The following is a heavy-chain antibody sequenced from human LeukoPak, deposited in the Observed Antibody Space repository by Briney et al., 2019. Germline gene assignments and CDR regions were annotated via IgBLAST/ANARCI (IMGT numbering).Heavy chain of an antibody. CDR2: IYSGGST. CDR3: ARTTYYYDSSGYFDY. CDR1: GFTVSSNY. D-gene: IGHD3-22*01. Sequence: GGSLRLSCAASGFTVSSNYMSWVRQAPGKGLEWGSVIYSGGSTYYADSVKGRFTISRDNSKNTLYLQMNMLIAEDTAVYYCARTTYYYDSSGYFDYWGKGILVTVSS. J-gene: IGHJ4*02. V-gene: IGHV3-53*01.